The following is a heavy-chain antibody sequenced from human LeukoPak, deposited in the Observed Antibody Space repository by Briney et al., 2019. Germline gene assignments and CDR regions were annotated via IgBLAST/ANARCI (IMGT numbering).Heavy chain of an antibody. Sequence: GGSLRLSCAASGFTFSSHWMHWVRQAPGKGLVWVSRSNSDGSTTSYGASVKGRFTITRDNAKNTLYLQMNSLTDEETAVYYCSRGPGVPGRFFVGDQWGQGTLVTVSS. D-gene: IGHD3-10*01. CDR2: SNSDGSTT. CDR1: GFTFSSHW. CDR3: SRGPGVPGRFFVGDQ. V-gene: IGHV3-74*01. J-gene: IGHJ4*02.